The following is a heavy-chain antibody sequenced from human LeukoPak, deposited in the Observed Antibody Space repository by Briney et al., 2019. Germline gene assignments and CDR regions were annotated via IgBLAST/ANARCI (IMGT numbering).Heavy chain of an antibody. CDR3: AREDRSCYYY. J-gene: IGHJ4*02. V-gene: IGHV3-7*03. D-gene: IGHD2-15*01. Sequence: GGSLRLTCAASGFPFSSYWMAWVRQAPGKGLEWVASIKQDGSEKYYVDSVKGRFTISKDNSKNSLYLQMSSLRAEDTAMYYCAREDRSCYYYWGQGTLVTVSS. CDR1: GFPFSSYW. CDR2: IKQDGSEK.